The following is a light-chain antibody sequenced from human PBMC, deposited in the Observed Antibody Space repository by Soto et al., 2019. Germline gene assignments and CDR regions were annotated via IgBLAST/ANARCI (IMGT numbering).Light chain of an antibody. Sequence: DIQMTQSPSTLSASVGDSLTITCRASQSISSWLAWYQQKPGKAPKLLIYDASILESGVPSRFSGSGSGTEFTFTISSLQPDDFATYYCQQYNAYWTFGQGTKVDIK. V-gene: IGKV1-5*01. CDR1: QSISSW. CDR2: DAS. CDR3: QQYNAYWT. J-gene: IGKJ1*01.